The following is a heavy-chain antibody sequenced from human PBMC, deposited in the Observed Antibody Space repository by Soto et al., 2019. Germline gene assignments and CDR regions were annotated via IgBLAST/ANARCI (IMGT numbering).Heavy chain of an antibody. J-gene: IGHJ4*02. V-gene: IGHV3-7*05. CDR2: IKTDGSEK. CDR1: GFTFSDYW. Sequence: EVQLVESGGGLVQPGGSLRLSCAASGFTFSDYWMSWVRQAPGQGLECVANIKTDGSEKYYVDPVKGRSTISRDNAKNSLYLQMNSLRAEDTAVYYCTSSMGRGGNDYWGQGTLVAVSS. CDR3: TSSMGRGGNDY. D-gene: IGHD3-10*01.